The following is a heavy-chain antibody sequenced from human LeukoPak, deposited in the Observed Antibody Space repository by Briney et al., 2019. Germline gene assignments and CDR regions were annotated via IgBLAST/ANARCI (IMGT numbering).Heavy chain of an antibody. Sequence: GRSLRLSCTASGFSFSGHWMHWARHLPGKGLVWVSRISPTGSTTSYADSVKGRFTVSGDNAKNTLYLQVNNLRAEDTAVYYCARGPNSNWSGLDFWGQGTLLTVSS. J-gene: IGHJ4*02. D-gene: IGHD6-6*01. CDR2: ISPTGSTT. CDR3: ARGPNSNWSGLDF. CDR1: GFSFSGHW. V-gene: IGHV3-74*01.